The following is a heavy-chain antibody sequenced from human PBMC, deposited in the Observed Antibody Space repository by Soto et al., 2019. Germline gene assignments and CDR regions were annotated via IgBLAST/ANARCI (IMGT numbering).Heavy chain of an antibody. CDR1: GYAFTSHD. D-gene: IGHD1-1*01. CDR3: VRGQPERSGY. Sequence: ASVKVSCKASGYAFTSHDINWVRQATGQGLEWIGWMNPNTGNTGFAQKFQGRVTMFRDTSISTAYMELSSLRSEVTAVYYCVRGQPERSGYWGQGTLVTVSS. J-gene: IGHJ4*02. V-gene: IGHV1-8*01. CDR2: MNPNTGNT.